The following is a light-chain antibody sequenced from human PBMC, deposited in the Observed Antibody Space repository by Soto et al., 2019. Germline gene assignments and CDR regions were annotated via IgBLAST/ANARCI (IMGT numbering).Light chain of an antibody. CDR2: DAS. V-gene: IGKV1-33*01. CDR3: QHYDDLLPMYT. Sequence: DIPLTQSPSSLSASIGDRVTITCQASQDISNYLNWYQQKPGKAPELLIYDASNLQTGVPSRFSGSASGTDFTFTITSLQPEDIATYYCQHYDDLLPMYTFGQGTTLEI. J-gene: IGKJ2*01. CDR1: QDISNY.